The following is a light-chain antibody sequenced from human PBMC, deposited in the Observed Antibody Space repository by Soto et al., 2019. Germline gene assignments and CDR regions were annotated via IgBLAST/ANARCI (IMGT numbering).Light chain of an antibody. CDR3: QRYNNAPRT. V-gene: IGKV1-27*01. CDR1: QGIRSA. J-gene: IGKJ1*01. Sequence: IQLTQSPSSLSASVGDRVTITCRASQGIRSALGRYQQKPGKAPTLLIYAASTLQSGVPSRFSGSGSGTDFTLTISSLQPEDVATYYCQRYNNAPRTFGQGTKVDIK. CDR2: AAS.